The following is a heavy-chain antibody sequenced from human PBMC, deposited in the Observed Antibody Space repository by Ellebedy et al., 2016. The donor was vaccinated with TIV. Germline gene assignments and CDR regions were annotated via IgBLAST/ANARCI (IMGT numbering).Heavy chain of an antibody. D-gene: IGHD3-10*01. J-gene: IGHJ4*02. CDR1: GFTFSTYT. CDR3: ARDTLLPATTGLDY. Sequence: GESLKISCAASGFTFSTYTMNWVRQAPGKGLEWISYIRSTANTIYYADSVKGRFTISRDNAKNSLYLQMNSLRAEDTAVYYCARDTLLPATTGLDYWGPGTLVTVSS. CDR2: IRSTANTI. V-gene: IGHV3-48*04.